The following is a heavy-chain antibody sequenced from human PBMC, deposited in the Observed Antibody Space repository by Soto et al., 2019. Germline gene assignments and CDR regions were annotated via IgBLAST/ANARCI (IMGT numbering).Heavy chain of an antibody. CDR3: AKDGAGRDHFDY. J-gene: IGHJ4*02. D-gene: IGHD1-1*01. CDR2: ISGSGGST. Sequence: GGSLRLSCAASGFTFSSYAMSWVHQAPGKGLEWVSAISGSGGSTYYADSVKGRFTISRDNSKNTLYLQMNSLRAEDTAVYYCAKDGAGRDHFDYWGQGTLVTVSS. CDR1: GFTFSSYA. V-gene: IGHV3-23*01.